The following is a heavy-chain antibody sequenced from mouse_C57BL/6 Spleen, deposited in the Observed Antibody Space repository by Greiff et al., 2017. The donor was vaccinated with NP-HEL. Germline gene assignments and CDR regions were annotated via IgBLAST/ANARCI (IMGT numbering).Heavy chain of an antibody. V-gene: IGHV5-16*01. CDR3: AREGLLRWYFDV. D-gene: IGHD1-1*01. CDR2: INYDGSST. Sequence: EVHLVESEGGLVQPGSSMKLSCTASGFTFSDYYMAWVRQVPEKGLEWVANINYDGSSTYYLDSLKSRFIISRDNAKNILYLQMSSLKSEDTATYYCAREGLLRWYFDVWGTGTTVTVSS. J-gene: IGHJ1*03. CDR1: GFTFSDYY.